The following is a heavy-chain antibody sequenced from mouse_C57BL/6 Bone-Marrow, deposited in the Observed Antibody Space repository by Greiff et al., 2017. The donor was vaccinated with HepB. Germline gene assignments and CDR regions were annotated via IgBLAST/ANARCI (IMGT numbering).Heavy chain of an antibody. CDR1: GFTFSDYY. V-gene: IGHV5-12*01. D-gene: IGHD2-5*01. CDR2: ISNGGGST. Sequence: EVMLVESGGGLVQPGGSLKLSCAASGFTFSDYYMYWVRQTPEKRLEWVAYISNGGGSTYYPDTVKGRFTISRDNAKNTLYLQMSRLKSEDTAMYYCARHGYSNYGFAYWGQGTLVTVSA. CDR3: ARHGYSNYGFAY. J-gene: IGHJ3*01.